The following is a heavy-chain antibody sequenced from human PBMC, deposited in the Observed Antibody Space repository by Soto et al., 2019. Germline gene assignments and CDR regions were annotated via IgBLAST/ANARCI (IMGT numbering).Heavy chain of an antibody. CDR3: AREVKGCCSSTYYYGMDV. CDR1: GVTFSNYA. D-gene: IGHD2-2*01. J-gene: IGHJ6*02. V-gene: IGHV3-21*01. Sequence: GGSLRLSCAASGVTFSNYAMSWVRQASGKGLEWVSAISSSSGNIHYADSVKGRFTISRDNAKNTLYLQMNSLRAEDTAVYYCAREVKGCCSSTYYYGMDVWGQGTTVTVSS. CDR2: ISSSSGNI.